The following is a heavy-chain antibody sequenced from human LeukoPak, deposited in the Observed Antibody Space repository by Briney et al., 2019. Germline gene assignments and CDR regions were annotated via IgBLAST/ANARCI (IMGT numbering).Heavy chain of an antibody. CDR2: ISYDGSNK. CDR1: GFTFSSYA. V-gene: IGHV3-30-3*01. D-gene: IGHD2-2*01. CDR3: ARGPLGYCSSTSCLFRDWFDP. J-gene: IGHJ5*02. Sequence: GGSLRLSCAASGFTFSSYAMSWVRQAPGKGLEWVAVISYDGSNKYYADSVKGRFTISRDNSKNTLYLQMNSLRAEDTAVYYCARGPLGYCSSTSCLFRDWFDPWGQGTLVTVSS.